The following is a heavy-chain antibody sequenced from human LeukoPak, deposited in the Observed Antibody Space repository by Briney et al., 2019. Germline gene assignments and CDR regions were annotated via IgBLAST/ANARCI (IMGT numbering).Heavy chain of an antibody. CDR1: GFTFSSYA. CDR3: AKDGSQSLLPNYFDH. Sequence: PGGSLRLSCAASGFTFSSYAMSWVRQAPGKGLEWVSAISGSGGSTYYADSVKGRFTISRDNSKNTLYLQMNSLRAEDTAVYYCAKDGSQSLLPNYFDHWGQGTLVTVSS. V-gene: IGHV3-23*01. J-gene: IGHJ4*02. CDR2: ISGSGGST. D-gene: IGHD1-26*01.